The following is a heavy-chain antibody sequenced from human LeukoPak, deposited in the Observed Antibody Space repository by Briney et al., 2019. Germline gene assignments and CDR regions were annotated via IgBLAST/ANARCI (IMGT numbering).Heavy chain of an antibody. CDR2: ISSSGSTI. CDR3: ARDGSRRPVY. V-gene: IGHV3-11*01. J-gene: IGHJ4*02. Sequence: GSLRLSSAASGFTFSDYYRGWLRHGPGKGREWVSYISSSGSTIYYADSVKGRFTISRDNAKNSLYLQMNSLRAGDTAVYFCARDGSRRPVYWGQGTLVTVSS. CDR1: GFTFSDYY.